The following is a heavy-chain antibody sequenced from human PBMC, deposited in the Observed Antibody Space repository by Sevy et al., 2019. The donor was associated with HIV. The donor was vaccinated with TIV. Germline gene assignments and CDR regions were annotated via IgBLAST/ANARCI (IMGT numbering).Heavy chain of an antibody. V-gene: IGHV4-31*03. CDR2: IYYSGST. Sequence: SETLSLTCTVSGGSISSGGYYWSWIRQHPGKGLEWIGYIYYSGSTYYNPSLKSRVTISVDTSKNQFSPKLSSVTAADTAAYYCARASDGQIRSHYGMDVWGQGTTVTVSS. D-gene: IGHD4-17*01. J-gene: IGHJ6*02. CDR1: GGSISSGGYY. CDR3: ARASDGQIRSHYGMDV.